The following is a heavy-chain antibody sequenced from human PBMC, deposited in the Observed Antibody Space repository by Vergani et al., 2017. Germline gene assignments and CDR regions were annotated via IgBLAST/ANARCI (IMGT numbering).Heavy chain of an antibody. CDR1: GFTFDDYA. V-gene: IGHV3-43*02. CDR3: AKDISYGDNPLDY. CDR2: ISGDGGST. D-gene: IGHD4-23*01. J-gene: IGHJ4*02. Sequence: EVQLVESGGGVVQPGGSLRLSCAASGFTFDDYAMHWVRQAPGKGLEWVSLISGDGGSTYYADSVKGRYTISRDNSKNSLYLQMNSLGTEDTALYYCAKDISYGDNPLDYWGQGTLVTVSS.